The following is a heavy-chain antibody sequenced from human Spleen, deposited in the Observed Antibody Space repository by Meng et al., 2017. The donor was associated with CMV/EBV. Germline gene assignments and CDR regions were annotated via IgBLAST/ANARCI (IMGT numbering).Heavy chain of an antibody. J-gene: IGHJ2*01. CDR1: FSSYA. CDR3: AKESERDCTNGVCYSGFDL. Sequence: FSSYAMSWVRQAPGKGLEWVSAISGSGGSTYYADSVKGRFTISRDNSKNTLYLQMNSLRAEDTAVYYCAKESERDCTNGVCYSGFDLWGRGTLVTVSS. V-gene: IGHV3-23*01. CDR2: ISGSGGST. D-gene: IGHD2-8*01.